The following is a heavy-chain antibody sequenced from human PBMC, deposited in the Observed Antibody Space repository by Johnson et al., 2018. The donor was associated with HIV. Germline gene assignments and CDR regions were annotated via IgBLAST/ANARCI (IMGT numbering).Heavy chain of an antibody. CDR3: ARAYSYGAFDI. V-gene: IGHV3-66*01. D-gene: IGHD5-18*01. CDR1: GFTVSSNY. J-gene: IGHJ3*02. Sequence: MLLVESGGGVVQPGRSLRLSCAASGFTVSSNYMSWVRQAPGKGLEWVSVIYSGGSTYYADSVKGRYTISRDNSKNTLYLQMNSLRADDTAVYYCARAYSYGAFDIWGQGTRVTVSS. CDR2: IYSGGST.